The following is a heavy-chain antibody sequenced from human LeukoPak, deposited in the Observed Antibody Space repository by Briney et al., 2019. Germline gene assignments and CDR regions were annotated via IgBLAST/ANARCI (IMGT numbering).Heavy chain of an antibody. CDR3: ARGDSSSWYSYYYYMDV. V-gene: IGHV4-59*01. J-gene: IGHJ6*03. CDR2: IYYSGST. CDR1: GGSISSYY. Sequence: PSETLSLTCTVSGGSISSYYWSWIRQPPGKGLEWIGYIYYSGSTNYNPSLKSRVTISVDTSKNQFSLKLSSVTAAGTAVYYCARGDSSSWYSYYYYMDVWGKGTTVTVSS. D-gene: IGHD6-13*01.